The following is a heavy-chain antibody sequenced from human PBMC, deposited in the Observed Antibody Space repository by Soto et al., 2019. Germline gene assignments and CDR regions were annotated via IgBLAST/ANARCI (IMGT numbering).Heavy chain of an antibody. CDR2: INPNSGGT. J-gene: IGHJ6*02. Sequence: GASVKVSCKASGYTFTGYYMHWVRQAPGQGLEWMGWINPNSGGTNYAQKFQGWVTMTRDTSISTAYMELSRLRSDDTAVYYCARGTAADYYDSSGYYPPLPHYYCGMDVWGQGTTVTVSS. V-gene: IGHV1-2*04. D-gene: IGHD3-22*01. CDR1: GYTFTGYY. CDR3: ARGTAADYYDSSGYYPPLPHYYCGMDV.